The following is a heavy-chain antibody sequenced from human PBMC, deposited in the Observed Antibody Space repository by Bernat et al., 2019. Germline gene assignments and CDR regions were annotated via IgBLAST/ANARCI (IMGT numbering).Heavy chain of an antibody. D-gene: IGHD3-10*01. CDR1: GFTFSSYA. CDR3: ARLGTMVRGRYYYYGMDV. J-gene: IGHJ6*02. V-gene: IGHV3-64*01. Sequence: EVQLVESGGGLVQPGGSLRLSCAASGFTFSSYAMHWVRQAPGKGLEYVSAISSNGGSTYYANSVKVRFTISRDNSKNTLYLQMGSLRAEDMAVYYCARLGTMVRGRYYYYGMDVWGQGTTVTVSS. CDR2: ISSNGGST.